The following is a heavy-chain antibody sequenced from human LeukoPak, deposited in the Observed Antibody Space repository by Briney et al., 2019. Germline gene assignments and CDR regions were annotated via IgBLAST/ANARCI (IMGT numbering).Heavy chain of an antibody. CDR2: IQSRTYGGTT. CDR1: GFTFGDYG. J-gene: IGHJ4*02. CDR3: TASDHLYCSSISCHFDY. D-gene: IGHD2-2*01. Sequence: GGSLRLSCTASGFTFGDYGMSWVRQAPGRGLEWVGFIQSRTYGGTTQYAASVKGRFTISRDDSKSIAYLQMNSLKTEDTAVYYCTASDHLYCSSISCHFDYWGQGTLVTVSS. V-gene: IGHV3-49*04.